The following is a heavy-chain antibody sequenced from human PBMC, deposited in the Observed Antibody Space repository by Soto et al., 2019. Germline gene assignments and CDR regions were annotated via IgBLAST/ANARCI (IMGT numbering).Heavy chain of an antibody. CDR2: IWFDGSNE. CDR3: ARDLLRDDVAGTLDW. V-gene: IGHV3-33*01. J-gene: IGHJ4*02. D-gene: IGHD6-19*01. Sequence: ESGGGVVQPGRSLRLSCAASGFTFSSHGMHWVRQAPGKGLEWVAVIWFDGSNEYYADSVKGRFTISRDNSKNTLYLQMNSLRAEDTAVYYCARDLLRDDVAGTLDWWGQGTLVTVSS. CDR1: GFTFSSHG.